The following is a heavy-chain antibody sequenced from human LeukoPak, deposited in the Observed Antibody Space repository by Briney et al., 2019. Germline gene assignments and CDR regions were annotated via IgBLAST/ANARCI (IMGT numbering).Heavy chain of an antibody. J-gene: IGHJ4*02. Sequence: SQTLSLICTVSGGSISSGSYYWSWIRQPAGKGLEWIGRIYSSGDTNYNPSLKSRVTISVDTSKNQFSLKLSSVTAADTAVYYCARVRGSLFDYWGQGALVTVSS. V-gene: IGHV4-61*02. D-gene: IGHD1-26*01. CDR3: ARVRGSLFDY. CDR1: GGSISSGSYY. CDR2: IYSSGDT.